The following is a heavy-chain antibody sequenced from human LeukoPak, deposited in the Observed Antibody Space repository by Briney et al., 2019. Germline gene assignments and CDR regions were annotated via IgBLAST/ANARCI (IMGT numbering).Heavy chain of an antibody. D-gene: IGHD2-2*01. J-gene: IGHJ6*04. V-gene: IGHV1-69*01. CDR1: GGTFSSYA. Sequence: SVKVSCKASGGTFSSYAISWVRQAPGQGLEWMGGIIPIFGTANYAQKFQGRVTITADESTSTAYMELSSLRSEDTAVYYCARDLGPSTSLGIVYYYYHGMDVWGKGTTVTVSS. CDR3: ARDLGPSTSLGIVYYYYHGMDV. CDR2: IIPIFGTA.